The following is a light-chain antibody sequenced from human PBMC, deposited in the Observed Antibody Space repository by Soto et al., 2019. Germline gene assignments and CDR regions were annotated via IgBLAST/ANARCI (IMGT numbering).Light chain of an antibody. V-gene: IGKV1-39*01. CDR2: AAS. CDR1: QTISSY. J-gene: IGKJ1*01. Sequence: DIQMTQSPSSLSASVGDRVTITCRASQTISSYFNWYQQKPGKAPKLLIYAASNLQSGVPSRFSGSGSGTDFTLTIRSLQPEDVATYYCQQTYTTPWTFGQGTKVEIK. CDR3: QQTYTTPWT.